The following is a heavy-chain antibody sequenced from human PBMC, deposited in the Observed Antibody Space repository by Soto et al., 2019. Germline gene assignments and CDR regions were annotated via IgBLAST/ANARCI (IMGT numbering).Heavy chain of an antibody. J-gene: IGHJ4*02. Sequence: QVQLQESGPGLVKPSQTLSLTCTVSGGSINSDTYYWNWIRQHPGKGLEWIGYIYYSGSTHYNPSLKSRVTISVAASKNQFSLKLNSVNAAATAVYYCARSWQAYFDDWGQGTLVTVSS. D-gene: IGHD5-12*01. V-gene: IGHV4-31*03. CDR1: GGSINSDTYY. CDR2: IYYSGST. CDR3: ARSWQAYFDD.